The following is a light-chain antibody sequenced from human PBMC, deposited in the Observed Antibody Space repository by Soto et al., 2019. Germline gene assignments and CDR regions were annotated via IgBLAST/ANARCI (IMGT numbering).Light chain of an antibody. Sequence: SYELTQPPSVSVSPGQTASITCSGDQLGDKYACWYQQKPGQSPVLVIYQDSKRPSGIPERFSGSTSGNTATLTISGTQAMDEADYYCQAWDSSTFLVVFGGGTKLTVL. J-gene: IGLJ2*01. CDR3: QAWDSSTFLVV. V-gene: IGLV3-1*01. CDR2: QDS. CDR1: QLGDKY.